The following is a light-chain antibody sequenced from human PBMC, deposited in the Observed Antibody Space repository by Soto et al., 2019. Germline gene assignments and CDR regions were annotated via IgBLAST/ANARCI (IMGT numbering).Light chain of an antibody. CDR1: SNDVGNGYDS. J-gene: IGLJ1*01. CDR2: EVV. CDR3: SSYTTDISPYV. Sequence: QSALTQPASVSGSPGQSITISCTGTSNDVGNGYDSVSWYQHHPGKAPKLIIYEVVNRPSGVSNRFSGSKSGNTDSLTISGLHAEDEADYYCSSYTTDISPYVFGTGTKLTVL. V-gene: IGLV2-14*01.